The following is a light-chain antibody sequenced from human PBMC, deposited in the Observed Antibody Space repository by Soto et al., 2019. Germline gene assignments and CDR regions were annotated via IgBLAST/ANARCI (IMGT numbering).Light chain of an antibody. CDR1: QSISTW. CDR3: QQSNGY. V-gene: IGKV1-5*01. J-gene: IGKJ2*01. Sequence: DFQMTQSPSTLSASVGDRVTITCRASQSISTWLAWYQQKPGKAPKVVIYAASSLESGVPSRFSGSGSGTEFTLTISNLQPDEFANYCCQQSNGYFGQGTKREIK. CDR2: AAS.